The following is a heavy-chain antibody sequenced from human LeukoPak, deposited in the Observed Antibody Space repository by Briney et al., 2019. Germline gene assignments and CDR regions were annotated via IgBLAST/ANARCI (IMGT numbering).Heavy chain of an antibody. V-gene: IGHV4-39*01. CDR1: GDSISSTTYY. Sequence: PSETLSLTCTVSGDSISSTTYYWGWIRQPPGKGLEWIGSIYYSGSIYYNPSLKSRVTISVDTSKNQFSLKLSSVTAADTAVYYCASLPATFDFWSGTFDYWGQGTLVTVSS. J-gene: IGHJ4*02. D-gene: IGHD3-3*01. CDR3: ASLPATFDFWSGTFDY. CDR2: IYYSGSI.